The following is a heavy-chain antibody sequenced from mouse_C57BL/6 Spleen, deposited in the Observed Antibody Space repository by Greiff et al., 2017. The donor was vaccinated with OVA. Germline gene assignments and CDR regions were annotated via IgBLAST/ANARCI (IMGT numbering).Heavy chain of an antibody. D-gene: IGHD3-3*01. CDR2: INPYNGGT. V-gene: IGHV1-19*01. CDR1: GYTFTDYY. CDR3: AGGDERNWYFDV. Sequence: EVQLQQSGPVLVKPGASVKMSCKASGYTFTDYYMNWVKQSHGKSLEWIGVINPYNGGTSYNQKFKGKATLTVDKSSSTAYMELNSLTSEDSAVYYCAGGDERNWYFDVWGTGTTVTVSS. J-gene: IGHJ1*03.